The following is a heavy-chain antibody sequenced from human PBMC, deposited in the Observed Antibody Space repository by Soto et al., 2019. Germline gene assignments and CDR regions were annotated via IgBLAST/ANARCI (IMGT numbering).Heavy chain of an antibody. J-gene: IGHJ6*02. V-gene: IGHV6-1*01. D-gene: IGHD2-15*01. CDR1: WDTVSSNSVA. CDR2: TYYRSRWYS. CDR3: ARSEEDSDYYYYGMDV. Sequence: PSQTLSLTCVGSWDTVSSNSVAWNWVRQSPSRGLEWLGRTYYRSRWYSDYAVSVRSRIDINADTSKNQVSLQLNSVTPEDTAVYYCARSEEDSDYYYYGMDVWGQGTTVTVSS.